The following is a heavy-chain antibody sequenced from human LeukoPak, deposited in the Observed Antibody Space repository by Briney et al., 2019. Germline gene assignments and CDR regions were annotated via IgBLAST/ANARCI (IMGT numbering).Heavy chain of an antibody. V-gene: IGHV1-69*13. Sequence: EASVKVSCKASGGTFSSYAISWVRQAPGQGLEWMGGIIPIFGTANYAQKFQGRVTITADESTGTAYMELSSLRSEDTAVYYCASDPGGNYYYMDVWGKGTTVTVSS. J-gene: IGHJ6*03. CDR2: IIPIFGTA. D-gene: IGHD3-16*01. CDR1: GGTFSSYA. CDR3: ASDPGGNYYYMDV.